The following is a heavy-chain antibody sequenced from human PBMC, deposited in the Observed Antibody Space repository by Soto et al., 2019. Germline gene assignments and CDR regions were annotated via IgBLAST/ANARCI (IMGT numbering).Heavy chain of an antibody. CDR1: GYSFTTYG. D-gene: IGHD3-22*01. CDR2: ISTYNGNT. J-gene: IGHJ4*02. V-gene: IGHV1-18*01. Sequence: QVQLVQSGGEVEKPGASVKVSCKTSGYSFTTYGISWVRQAPGQGLDWMGWISTYNGNTKYTQRLQGRVTMTTDTTTSTAYRDLRSLTSDDTSVYYCARGPTDHHDNRGKCFGEYWGQGTLVTVSS. CDR3: ARGPTDHHDNRGKCFGEY.